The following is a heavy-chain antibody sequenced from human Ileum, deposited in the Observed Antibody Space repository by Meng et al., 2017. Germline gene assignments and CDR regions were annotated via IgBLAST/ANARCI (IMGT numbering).Heavy chain of an antibody. CDR1: GFTVSSNY. D-gene: IGHD6-19*01. CDR3: AGRYSSGWYVH. Sequence: EGHLVEAGGWLIQPGESLKLSCAASGFTVSSNYISWVRQAPGKGLEWVSVIYAGGTTYYADSVKGRFTISRDDSKNTVFLQMNSLRGEDTAVYYCAGRYSSGWYVHWGQGTLVTVSS. V-gene: IGHV3-53*01. J-gene: IGHJ5*02. CDR2: IYAGGTT.